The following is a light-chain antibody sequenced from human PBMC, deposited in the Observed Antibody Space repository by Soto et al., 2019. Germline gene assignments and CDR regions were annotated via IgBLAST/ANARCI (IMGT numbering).Light chain of an antibody. J-gene: IGLJ2*01. CDR2: DGS. V-gene: IGLV3-21*02. CDR1: NIESHS. Sequence: CGGVNIESHSVHWYQQKTGQAPVLVVYDGSDRPSGIPERFSGSNPRSNSADVATLTISRVEAGDEADYYCQVWDSTSAHVVFGGGTKVTVL. CDR3: QVWDSTSAHVV.